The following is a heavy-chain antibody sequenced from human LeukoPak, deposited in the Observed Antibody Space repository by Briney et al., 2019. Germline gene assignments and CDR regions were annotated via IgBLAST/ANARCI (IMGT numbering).Heavy chain of an antibody. J-gene: IGHJ4*02. D-gene: IGHD1-26*01. CDR1: GYTLTELS. Sequence: ASVKVSCKVSGYTLTELSMHWVRQAPGQGLEWMGIINPSGGSTSYAQKFQGRVTMTRDTSTSTVYMELSSLRSEDTAVYYCARDRVHYSGSYPFDYWGQGTLVTVSS. V-gene: IGHV1-46*01. CDR3: ARDRVHYSGSYPFDY. CDR2: INPSGGST.